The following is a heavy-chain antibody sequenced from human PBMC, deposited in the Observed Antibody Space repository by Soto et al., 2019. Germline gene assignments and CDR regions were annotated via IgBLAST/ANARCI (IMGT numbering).Heavy chain of an antibody. CDR2: IIPIFGTA. Sequence: GASVKVSCKASGGTFSSYAISWVRQAPGQGLEWMGGIIPIFGTANYAQKFQGRVTITADESTSTAYMELSSLRSEDTAVYYCARAHPFESIFVVAPPAMDVWGQGTTATVSS. D-gene: IGHD3-3*01. CDR3: ARAHPFESIFVVAPPAMDV. V-gene: IGHV1-69*13. J-gene: IGHJ6*02. CDR1: GGTFSSYA.